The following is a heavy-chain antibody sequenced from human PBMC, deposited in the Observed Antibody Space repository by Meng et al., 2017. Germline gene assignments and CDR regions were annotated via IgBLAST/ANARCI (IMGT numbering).Heavy chain of an antibody. V-gene: IGHV1-46*01. CDR3: ARRTRNTMIVVDDAFDI. D-gene: IGHD3-22*01. Sequence: SGRVSGKESGYTFPSYYMHWARQAPGQGLEWMGIINPSGGSTSYAQKFQGRVTMTRDTSTSTVYMELSSLRSEDTAVYYCARRTRNTMIVVDDAFDIWGQGTMVTVSS. CDR1: GYTFPSYY. J-gene: IGHJ3*02. CDR2: INPSGGST.